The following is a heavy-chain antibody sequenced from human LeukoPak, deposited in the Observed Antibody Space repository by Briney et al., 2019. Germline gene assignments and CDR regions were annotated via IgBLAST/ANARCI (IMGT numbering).Heavy chain of an antibody. CDR2: INPNSGGT. Sequence: GASVKVSCKASGYTFTGYYMHWVRQAPGQGLEWMGWINPNSGGTNYAQKFQGRVTMTRDTSISTAYMELSRLRSDDTAVYYCARLVWLGESPGSWFDSWGQGTLVTVSS. CDR3: ARLVWLGESPGSWFDS. CDR1: GYTFTGYY. J-gene: IGHJ5*01. D-gene: IGHD3-10*01. V-gene: IGHV1-2*02.